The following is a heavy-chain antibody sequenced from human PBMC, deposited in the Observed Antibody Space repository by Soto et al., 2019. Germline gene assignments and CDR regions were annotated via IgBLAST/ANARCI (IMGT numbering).Heavy chain of an antibody. J-gene: IGHJ6*02. Sequence: ASVKVSCKASGYTFTSYDINWVRQATGQGLEWMGWMNPNSGNTGYAQKFQGRVTMTRNTSISTAYMELSSLRSEDTAVYYCARGXYYDSSGYLHYYYGMDVWGQGTTVTVSS. D-gene: IGHD3-22*01. CDR3: ARGXYYDSSGYLHYYYGMDV. CDR1: GYTFTSYD. V-gene: IGHV1-8*01. CDR2: MNPNSGNT.